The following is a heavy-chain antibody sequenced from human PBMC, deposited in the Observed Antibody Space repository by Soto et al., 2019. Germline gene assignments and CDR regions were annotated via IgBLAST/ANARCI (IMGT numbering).Heavy chain of an antibody. V-gene: IGHV1-69*13. CDR3: ARDLIPQWSGYYPGYYGMDV. CDR1: GGTFSSYA. D-gene: IGHD3-3*01. CDR2: IIPIFGTA. Sequence: GASVKVSCKASGGTFSSYAISWVRQAPGQGLEWMGGIIPIFGTANYAQKFQGRVTITADESTSTAYMELSSLRSEDTAVYYCARDLIPQWSGYYPGYYGMDVWGQGTTVTVSS. J-gene: IGHJ6*02.